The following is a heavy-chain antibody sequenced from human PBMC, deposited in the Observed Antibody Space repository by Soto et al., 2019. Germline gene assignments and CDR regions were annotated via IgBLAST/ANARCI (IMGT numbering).Heavy chain of an antibody. Sequence: SVKVSCKASGGTFSSYAISWVRQAPGQGLEWMGGIIPIFGTANYAQKFQGRVTITADESTSTAYMELSSLRSEDTAVYYCAREYSGSYTLDYWGQGTLVTVSS. CDR2: IIPIFGTA. CDR1: GGTFSSYA. V-gene: IGHV1-69*13. CDR3: AREYSGSYTLDY. J-gene: IGHJ4*02. D-gene: IGHD1-26*01.